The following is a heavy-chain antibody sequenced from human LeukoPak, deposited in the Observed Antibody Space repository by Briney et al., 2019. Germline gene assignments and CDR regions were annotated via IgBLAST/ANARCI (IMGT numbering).Heavy chain of an antibody. Sequence: ASETLSLTCTVSGDSISSYYWTWIRQPPGKGLEWIGSIYYSGNTKYSPSLKSRVTISVDRSKKQFFLNLRSVAAADTAVYYCARHRIFDYFDSNGYFGVDSWGQGTLVTVS. D-gene: IGHD3-22*01. CDR3: ARHRIFDYFDSNGYFGVDS. CDR1: GDSISSYY. CDR2: IYYSGNT. J-gene: IGHJ5*01. V-gene: IGHV4-59*08.